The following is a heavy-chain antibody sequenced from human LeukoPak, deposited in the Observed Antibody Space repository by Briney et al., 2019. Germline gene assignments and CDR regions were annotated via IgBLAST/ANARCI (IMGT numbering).Heavy chain of an antibody. CDR1: GGSFSGYY. V-gene: IGHV4-34*01. Sequence: PSETLSLTCAVYGGSFSGYYWSWIRQPPGKGLGWIGEINHSGSTNYNPSLKSRVTISVDTSKNQFSLTLSSVTAADTAVYYCARGRRRHCSSTSCYNLSYFDYWGQGTLVTVSS. CDR2: INHSGST. CDR3: ARGRRRHCSSTSCYNLSYFDY. J-gene: IGHJ4*02. D-gene: IGHD2-2*02.